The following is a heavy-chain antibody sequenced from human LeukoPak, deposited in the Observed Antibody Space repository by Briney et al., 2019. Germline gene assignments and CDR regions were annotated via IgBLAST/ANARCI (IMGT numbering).Heavy chain of an antibody. V-gene: IGHV3-7*01. Sequence: GGSLRLSCAASGFTFSNYWMGWVRQAPGKGLEYVANIKSDGSETYYVDSVKGRFTISRDNARNSLYLQVNSLRAEDTAVYYCARDVWGRLDYWGQGNLVPVSS. J-gene: IGHJ4*02. CDR1: GFTFSNYW. CDR3: ARDVWGRLDY. CDR2: IKSDGSET. D-gene: IGHD2-8*01.